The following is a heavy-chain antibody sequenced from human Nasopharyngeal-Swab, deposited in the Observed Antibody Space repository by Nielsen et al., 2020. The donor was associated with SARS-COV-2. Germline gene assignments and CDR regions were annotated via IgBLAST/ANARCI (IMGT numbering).Heavy chain of an antibody. D-gene: IGHD5-24*01. CDR1: GFTFSSYE. Sequence: GGSLRLSCAASGFTFSSYEMNWVRQAPGKGLEWVSYISSSGSTIYYADSVKGRFTISRDNAKNSLYLRMNSLRAEDTAVYYCARDLGDGYKYCGAFDYWGQGTLVTVSS. J-gene: IGHJ4*02. CDR3: ARDLGDGYKYCGAFDY. CDR2: ISSSGSTI. V-gene: IGHV3-48*03.